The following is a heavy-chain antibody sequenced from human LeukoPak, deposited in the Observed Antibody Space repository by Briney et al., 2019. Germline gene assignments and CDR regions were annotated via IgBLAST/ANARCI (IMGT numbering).Heavy chain of an antibody. Sequence: ASVKVSCKASGYTFTSYGISWVRQAPGQGLEWMGWISAYNGNTNYAQKLQGRVTMTTDTSTSTAYMELRSLRSDDTAVYYCAREVEYYYDSSGYPFPSDYWGQGTLVTVSS. CDR3: AREVEYYYDSSGYPFPSDY. CDR2: ISAYNGNT. J-gene: IGHJ4*02. V-gene: IGHV1-18*01. CDR1: GYTFTSYG. D-gene: IGHD3-22*01.